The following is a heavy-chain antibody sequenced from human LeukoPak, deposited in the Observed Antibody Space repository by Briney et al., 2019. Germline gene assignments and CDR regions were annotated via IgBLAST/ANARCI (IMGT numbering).Heavy chain of an antibody. CDR3: AREGYSYGYKTLDY. Sequence: SETLSLTCTVSGGSISSSSYYWGWIRQPPGKGLEWIGSIYYSGSTYYNPSLKSRVTISVDKSKNQFSLKLSSVTAADTAVYYCAREGYSYGYKTLDYWGQGTLVTVSS. D-gene: IGHD5-18*01. CDR2: IYYSGST. J-gene: IGHJ4*02. CDR1: GGSISSSSYY. V-gene: IGHV4-39*07.